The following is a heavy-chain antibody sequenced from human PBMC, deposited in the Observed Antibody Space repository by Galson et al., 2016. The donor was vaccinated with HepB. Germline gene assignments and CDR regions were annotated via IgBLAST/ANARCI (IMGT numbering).Heavy chain of an antibody. D-gene: IGHD6-19*01. J-gene: IGHJ4*02. V-gene: IGHV5-51*01. CDR3: ARKRSGWDFDF. CDR1: GYSFGSYW. CDR2: IYPGDSDT. Sequence: QSGAEVKKPGESLKISCKGSGYSFGSYWIGWVRQMPGKGMEWMGIIYPGDSDTRYSPSLQGQVTISSDKSISTAYLQWSTLKATDTAMYFCARKRSGWDFDFWGQGTPVTVSS.